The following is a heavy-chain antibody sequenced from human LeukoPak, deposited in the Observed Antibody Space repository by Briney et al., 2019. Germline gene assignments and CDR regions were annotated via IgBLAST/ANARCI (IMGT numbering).Heavy chain of an antibody. V-gene: IGHV1-69*04. Sequence: GSSVKVSCKASGGTFSSYAISWVRQAPGQGLEWMGRIIPILGIANYAQKFQGRVTITADKSTSTAYMELSSLRSEDTAVYYWARAVAGMGLNYNWFDPWGQGTLVTVSS. J-gene: IGHJ5*02. CDR3: ARAVAGMGLNYNWFDP. CDR1: GGTFSSYA. CDR2: IIPILGIA. D-gene: IGHD6-19*01.